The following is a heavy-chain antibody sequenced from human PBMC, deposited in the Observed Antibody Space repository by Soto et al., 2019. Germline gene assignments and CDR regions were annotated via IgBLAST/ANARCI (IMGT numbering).Heavy chain of an antibody. CDR1: GGTFSSYA. Sequence: QVQLVQSGAEVKKPGSSVKVSCKASGGTFSSYAISWVRQAPGQGLEWMGGIIPIFGTANYAQKFQGRVTITEDESTSTAYMELSSLRSEDTAVYYCARGGYYYGSGSYYYGMDVWGQGTTVTVSS. J-gene: IGHJ6*02. D-gene: IGHD3-10*01. CDR3: ARGGYYYGSGSYYYGMDV. V-gene: IGHV1-69*01. CDR2: IIPIFGTA.